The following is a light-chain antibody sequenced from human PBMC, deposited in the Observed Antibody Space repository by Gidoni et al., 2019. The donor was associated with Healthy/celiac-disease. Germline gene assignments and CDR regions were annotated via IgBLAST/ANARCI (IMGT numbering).Light chain of an antibody. Sequence: DIQMTQSPSSLSASVGDRVTITCRASQSISSYLNWYQQKPGKAPKLLIYAASSLQSGVPSRFSGSGSRTDFTLTISSLQPEEFATYYCQQSYSTPRTFGQGTKLEIK. CDR2: AAS. J-gene: IGKJ2*02. CDR3: QQSYSTPRT. CDR1: QSISSY. V-gene: IGKV1-39*01.